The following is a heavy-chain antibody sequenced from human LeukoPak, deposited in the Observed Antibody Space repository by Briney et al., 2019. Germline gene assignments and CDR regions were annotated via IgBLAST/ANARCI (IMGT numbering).Heavy chain of an antibody. Sequence: GASVKVSCKASGYTFTSYDINWVRQATGQGLEWMGWMNPNSGNTGYAQKFQGRVTMTRNTSISTAYMELSSLRSEDTAVYYCARGYDFWSAYYRGWFDPWGQGTLVTVSS. CDR1: GYTFTSYD. CDR3: ARGYDFWSAYYRGWFDP. D-gene: IGHD3-3*01. J-gene: IGHJ5*02. CDR2: MNPNSGNT. V-gene: IGHV1-8*01.